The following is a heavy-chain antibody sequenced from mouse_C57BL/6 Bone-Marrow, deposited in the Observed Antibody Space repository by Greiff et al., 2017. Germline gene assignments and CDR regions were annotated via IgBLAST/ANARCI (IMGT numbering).Heavy chain of an antibody. Sequence: VKLQQPGAELVKPGASVKLSCKASGYTFTSYWMHWVKQRPGQGLEWIGMIHPNSGSTNYNEKFKSKATLTVDKSSSTAYMQLSSLTSEDSAVYYCARWLLRRDYFDYWGQGTTLTVSS. V-gene: IGHV1-64*01. CDR2: IHPNSGST. CDR1: GYTFTSYW. D-gene: IGHD2-3*01. J-gene: IGHJ2*01. CDR3: ARWLLRRDYFDY.